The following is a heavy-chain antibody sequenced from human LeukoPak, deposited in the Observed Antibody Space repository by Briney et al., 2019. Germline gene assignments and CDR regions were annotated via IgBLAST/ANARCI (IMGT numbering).Heavy chain of an antibody. D-gene: IGHD5-12*01. CDR3: AKTDTGYYFDY. J-gene: IGHJ4*02. CDR1: GFTFSSYG. CDR2: IRYDGSNK. V-gene: IGHV3-30*02. Sequence: GGSLRLSCAASGFTFSSYGLHWVRQAPGKGLEWVAFIRYDGSNKYYADSVKGRFTISRDNSKNTLYLQMNSLRAEDTAVYYCAKTDTGYYFDYWGQGTLVTVSS.